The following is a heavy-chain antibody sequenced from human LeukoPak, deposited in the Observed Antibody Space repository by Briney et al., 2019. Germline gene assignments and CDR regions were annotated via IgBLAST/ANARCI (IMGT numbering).Heavy chain of an antibody. CDR2: TSGSDGTT. D-gene: IGHD3-3*01. J-gene: IGHJ4*02. CDR3: AKDGRYYDFWSGSEVGFFDY. Sequence: GGSLRLSCAASGFTFSSYAMSWVRQAPGKGLEWVSATSGSDGTTYYADSVKGRFTISRDNSKNTLYLQMNSLRAEDTAVYYCAKDGRYYDFWSGSEVGFFDYWGQGTLVTVSS. CDR1: GFTFSSYA. V-gene: IGHV3-23*01.